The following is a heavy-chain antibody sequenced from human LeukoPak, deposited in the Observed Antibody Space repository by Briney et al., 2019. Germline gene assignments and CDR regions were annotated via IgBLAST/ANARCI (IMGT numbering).Heavy chain of an antibody. Sequence: GGSLRLSCAASGFTFSSYSMNWVRQAPGKGLVWVSRINSDWSSTSYADSVKGRFTISRDNAKNTLYLQMNSLRAEDTAVYYCASLLSAAAFYWGQGTLVTVSS. CDR2: INSDWSST. D-gene: IGHD6-13*01. CDR1: GFTFSSYS. CDR3: ASLLSAAAFY. J-gene: IGHJ4*02. V-gene: IGHV3-74*01.